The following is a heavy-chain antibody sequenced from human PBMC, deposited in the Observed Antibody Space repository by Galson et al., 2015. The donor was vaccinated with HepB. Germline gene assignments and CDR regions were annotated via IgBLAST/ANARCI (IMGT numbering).Heavy chain of an antibody. V-gene: IGHV1-24*01. D-gene: IGHD1-26*01. Sequence: SVKVSCKVSGYTLTELSMHWVRQAPGKGLEWMGGFDPEDGETIYAQKFQGRVTMTEDTSTDTAYMELSSLRSEDTAVYYCATGLFSGSYPEYFQHWGQGTLVTVSS. CDR2: FDPEDGET. CDR1: GYTLTELS. CDR3: ATGLFSGSYPEYFQH. J-gene: IGHJ1*01.